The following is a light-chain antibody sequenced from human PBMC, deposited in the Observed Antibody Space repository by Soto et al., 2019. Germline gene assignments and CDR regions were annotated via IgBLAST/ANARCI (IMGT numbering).Light chain of an antibody. J-gene: IGKJ5*01. V-gene: IGKV1-39*01. Sequence: DIQLTPSPHPLSASVGDRVDITCLASQSISTYLNWYQQKPGKAHKVLIYAASTLQIGVPTRFSGSGSGTDFQLTISSLQPEYVATYFRQKSYRTPITVGQGTRLEI. CDR1: QSISTY. CDR2: AAS. CDR3: QKSYRTPIT.